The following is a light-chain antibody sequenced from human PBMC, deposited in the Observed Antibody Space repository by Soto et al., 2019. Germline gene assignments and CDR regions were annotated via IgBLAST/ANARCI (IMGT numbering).Light chain of an antibody. V-gene: IGKV3-11*01. CDR1: QSVSSY. CDR3: QQRSNWPPYT. CDR2: DAS. J-gene: IGKJ2*01. Sequence: EIVWTQSPATLSLSPGERATLSCRASQSVSSYLAWYQQKPGQAPGLLIYDASNRATGIPARFSGSGSGTDFTLTISSLEPEDFAVYYCQQRSNWPPYTFGQGTKLEIK.